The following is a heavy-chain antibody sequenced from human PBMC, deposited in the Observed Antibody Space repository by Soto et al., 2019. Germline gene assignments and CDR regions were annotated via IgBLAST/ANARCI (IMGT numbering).Heavy chain of an antibody. CDR3: PRDQDIVVAPAATYYFDY. J-gene: IGHJ4*02. V-gene: IGHV6-1*01. Sequence: QTLSLTCAISGDSVSSNSAAWNWIRQSPSRGLEWLGRTYYRSKWYNDYAVSVKSRITINPDTSKNQFSLQLNSVTPEDTAVYYCPRDQDIVVAPAATYYFDYWGQGTLVTVSS. D-gene: IGHD2-2*01. CDR1: GDSVSSNSAA. CDR2: TYYRSKWYN.